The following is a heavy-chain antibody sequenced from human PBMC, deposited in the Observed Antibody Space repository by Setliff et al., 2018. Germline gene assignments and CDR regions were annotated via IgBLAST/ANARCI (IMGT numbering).Heavy chain of an antibody. CDR1: GYSFTSHW. J-gene: IGHJ5*02. V-gene: IGHV5-51*01. CDR2: IYPRDSDT. CDR3: ARGRRDGYKAGFDP. D-gene: IGHD5-12*01. Sequence: PGESLKISCKGSGYSFTSHWIGWVRQMPGKGLELMGIIYPRDSDTRYSPSFQGQVTISADKSITTAYLQWSRLKVSDTAIYYCARGRRDGYKAGFDPWGQGTLVTVSS.